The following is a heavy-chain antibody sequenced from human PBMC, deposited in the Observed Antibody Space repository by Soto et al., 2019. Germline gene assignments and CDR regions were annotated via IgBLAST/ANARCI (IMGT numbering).Heavy chain of an antibody. J-gene: IGHJ6*02. V-gene: IGHV4-34*01. CDR3: ARHDIKIPIDGAVAGTYYYGMDV. Sequence: SETLSLTCAVYGGSFSGYYWSWIRQPPGKGLEWIGEINHSGSTNYNPSLKSRVTISVDTSKNQFSLKLSSVTASDTAMYYCARHDIKIPIDGAVAGTYYYGMDVWGQGTTVTVSS. CDR1: GGSFSGYY. D-gene: IGHD6-19*01. CDR2: INHSGST.